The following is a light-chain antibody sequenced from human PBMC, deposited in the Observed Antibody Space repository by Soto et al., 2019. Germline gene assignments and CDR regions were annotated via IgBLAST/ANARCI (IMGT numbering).Light chain of an antibody. CDR2: DGS. CDR3: QHYSSFPVT. Sequence: DIQMTQSPSTLSASVGDRVTITCRASQSIGGWLAWYQQKPGKVPKLLIYDGSRLESGVPSRFSGSGFGTEFTLTISSLRPDDFATYYCQHYSSFPVTVGQGTKLEI. CDR1: QSIGGW. V-gene: IGKV1-5*01. J-gene: IGKJ2*01.